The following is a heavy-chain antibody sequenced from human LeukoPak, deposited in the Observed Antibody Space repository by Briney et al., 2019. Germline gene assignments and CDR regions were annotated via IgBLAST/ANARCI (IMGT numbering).Heavy chain of an antibody. J-gene: IGHJ4*02. Sequence: GGSLRLSCAASGFTFSNYAMHWVRQAPGKGLEWVAVISYDGSNKYYADSVKGRFTISRDNSKNTLYLQMNSLRAEDTAVYYCAREGQWELPYFDYWGQGTLVTVSS. CDR1: GFTFSNYA. CDR2: ISYDGSNK. V-gene: IGHV3-30*04. D-gene: IGHD1-26*01. CDR3: AREGQWELPYFDY.